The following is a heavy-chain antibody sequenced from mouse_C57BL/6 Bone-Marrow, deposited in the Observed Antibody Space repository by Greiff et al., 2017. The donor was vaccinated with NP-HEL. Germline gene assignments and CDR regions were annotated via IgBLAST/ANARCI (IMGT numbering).Heavy chain of an antibody. J-gene: IGHJ1*03. Sequence: QVQLQQSGAELVMPGASVKLSCKASGYTFTSYWMHWVKQRPGQGLEWIGEIDPSDSYTNYNQKFKGKSTLTVDKSSSTAYMQLSSLTSEDSAVYYCGYYGSSYDDWYFDVWGTGTTVTVSS. CDR2: IDPSDSYT. CDR1: GYTFTSYW. CDR3: GYYGSSYDDWYFDV. V-gene: IGHV1-69*01. D-gene: IGHD1-1*01.